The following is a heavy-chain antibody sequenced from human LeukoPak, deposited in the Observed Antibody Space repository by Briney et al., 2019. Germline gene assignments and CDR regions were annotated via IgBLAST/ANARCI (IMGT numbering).Heavy chain of an antibody. V-gene: IGHV4-30-4*08. CDR2: IYYSGTT. D-gene: IGHD5-12*01. Sequence: SETLSLTCTVSGGSIRSSYYYWGWIRQPPGKGLEWTGYIYYSGTTYYNPSLKSRITMSLDTSKNQVSLTLSSVTAADTAVYYCVRDDSGYGRNHYWGQGTLVTVSS. CDR1: GGSIRSSYYY. J-gene: IGHJ4*02. CDR3: VRDDSGYGRNHY.